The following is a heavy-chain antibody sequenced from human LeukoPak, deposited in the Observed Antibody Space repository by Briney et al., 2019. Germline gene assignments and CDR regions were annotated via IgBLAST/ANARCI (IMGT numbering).Heavy chain of an antibody. CDR3: AKDVGKWESLHFFDY. CDR1: GFTFSNYD. J-gene: IGHJ4*02. Sequence: GGSLRLSCAASGFTFSNYDMGWVRQAPGEGLEWVSSISGSGSSTYYADSVKGRFTISRDNPKNAQYLQMSSLRGDDTAVYYCAKDVGKWESLHFFDYWGQGTLVTVSS. CDR2: ISGSGSST. D-gene: IGHD1-26*01. V-gene: IGHV3-23*01.